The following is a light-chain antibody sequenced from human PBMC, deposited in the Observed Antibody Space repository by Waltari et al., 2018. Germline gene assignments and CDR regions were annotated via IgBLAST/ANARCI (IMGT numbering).Light chain of an antibody. J-gene: IGLJ3*02. CDR3: SMYMGSGVWV. CDR1: SGPVSSTSY. V-gene: IGLV8-61*01. CDR2: TGI. Sequence: QTVVTQEPSLSVSPGGTVTLTCALTSGPVSSTSYPTWYQQTPGQPPRTLVYTGISLSSGVPDRFSGSILGNTSALTITGAQADDESDYYCSMYMGSGVWVFGGGTKLTVL.